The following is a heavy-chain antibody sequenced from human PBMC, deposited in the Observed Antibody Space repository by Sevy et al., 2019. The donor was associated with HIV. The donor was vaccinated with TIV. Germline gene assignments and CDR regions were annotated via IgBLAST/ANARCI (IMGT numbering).Heavy chain of an antibody. CDR1: GFTFSSYG. Sequence: GGSLRLSCAASGFTFSSYGMHWVRQAPGKGLEWVAFIRYDGSNKYYADSVKGRFTISRDNSKNTLYLQMNSLRAEDTAVYYCATSRYCSGGSCYGADYYYGMDVWGQGSTVTVSS. CDR3: ATSRYCSGGSCYGADYYYGMDV. J-gene: IGHJ6*02. V-gene: IGHV3-30*02. CDR2: IRYDGSNK. D-gene: IGHD2-15*01.